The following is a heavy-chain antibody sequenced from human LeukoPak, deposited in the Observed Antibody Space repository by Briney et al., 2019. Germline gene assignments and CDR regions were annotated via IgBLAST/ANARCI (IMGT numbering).Heavy chain of an antibody. CDR3: ARRDYDYVWGSYYFDY. CDR2: IVVGSGNT. Sequence: GASVKASCKASGFTFTSSAMQWVRQARGQRLEWIGWIVVGSGNTNYAQKFRERVTITRDMSTSTAYMELSSLRSEDTAVYYCARRDYDYVWGSYYFDYWGQGTLVTVSS. D-gene: IGHD3-16*01. CDR1: GFTFTSSA. J-gene: IGHJ4*02. V-gene: IGHV1-58*02.